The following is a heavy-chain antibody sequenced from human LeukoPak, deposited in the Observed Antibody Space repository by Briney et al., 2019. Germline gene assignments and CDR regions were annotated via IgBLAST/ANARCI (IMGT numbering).Heavy chain of an antibody. CDR2: ISSSSSTI. CDR3: AKDWSGVDYRDY. Sequence: GSLRLSCAASGFTFSSYSMNWVRQAPGKGLEWVSYISSSSSTIYYADSVKGRFTISRDNSKNTLYLQMNSLRAEDTAVYYCAKDWSGVDYRDYWGQGTLVTVSS. V-gene: IGHV3-48*01. D-gene: IGHD4-11*01. J-gene: IGHJ4*02. CDR1: GFTFSSYS.